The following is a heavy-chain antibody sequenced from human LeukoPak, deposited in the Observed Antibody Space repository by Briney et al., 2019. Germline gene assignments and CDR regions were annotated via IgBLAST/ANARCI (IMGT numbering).Heavy chain of an antibody. CDR3: ARAPYDSSGLFDY. CDR2: IFYSGST. Sequence: SEALSLTCTVSGGSISSYYWSWIRQPPGKGLEWIGYIFYSGSTYYNPSLKSRVTISVDTSKNQFSLKLSSVTAADTAVYYCARAPYDSSGLFDYWGQGTLVTVSS. CDR1: GGSISSYY. D-gene: IGHD3-22*01. V-gene: IGHV4-59*12. J-gene: IGHJ4*02.